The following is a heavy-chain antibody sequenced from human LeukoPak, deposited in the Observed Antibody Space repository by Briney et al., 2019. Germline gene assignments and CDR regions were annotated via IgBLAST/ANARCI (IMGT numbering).Heavy chain of an antibody. CDR1: GYTFTSYG. CDR3: AMKFWSGSYNDY. CDR2: INPSGGST. J-gene: IGHJ4*02. D-gene: IGHD1-26*01. V-gene: IGHV1-46*03. Sequence: ASVKVSCKASGYTFTSYGISWVRQAPGQGLEWMGIINPSGGSTSYAQKFQGRVTMTRDTSTSTVYMELSSLRSEDTAVYYCAMKFWSGSYNDYWGQGTLVTVSS.